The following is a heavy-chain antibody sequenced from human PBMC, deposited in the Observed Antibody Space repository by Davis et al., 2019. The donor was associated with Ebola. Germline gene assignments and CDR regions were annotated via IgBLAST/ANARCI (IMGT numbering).Heavy chain of an antibody. V-gene: IGHV1-2*06. D-gene: IGHD6-19*01. Sequence: ASVKVSCKASGYTFTGYYMHWVRQAPGQGLEWMGRINPNSGGTNYAQKFQGRVTMTRDTSISTAYMELSRLRSDDTAVYYCARAPPSSGWFRPDYWGQGTQVTVSS. CDR1: GYTFTGYY. CDR3: ARAPPSSGWFRPDY. CDR2: INPNSGGT. J-gene: IGHJ4*02.